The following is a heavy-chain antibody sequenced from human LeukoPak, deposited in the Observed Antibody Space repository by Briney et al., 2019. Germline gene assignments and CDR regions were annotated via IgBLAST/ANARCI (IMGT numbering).Heavy chain of an antibody. Sequence: GGSLRLSCAASGFTFSSYAMSWVRQAPGKGLEWVSAISGSGGSTYYADSVKGRFTISRDNSKNTLYLQMNSLRAEDTAVYYCAKAETYPAPREDAFDIWGQGTMVTVSS. CDR1: GFTFSSYA. V-gene: IGHV3-23*01. CDR3: AKAETYPAPREDAFDI. D-gene: IGHD1-26*01. CDR2: ISGSGGST. J-gene: IGHJ3*02.